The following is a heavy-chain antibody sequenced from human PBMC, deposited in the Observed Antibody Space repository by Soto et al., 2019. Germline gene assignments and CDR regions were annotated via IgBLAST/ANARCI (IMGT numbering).Heavy chain of an antibody. CDR1: GGSISSYY. Sequence: SETLSLTCTVSGGSISSYYWSWIRQPPGKGLEWIGYIYYSGSTNYNPSLKSRVTISVDTSKNQFSLKLSSVTAADTAVYYCARQGGWYRNYYYYMDVWGKGTTVTVSS. V-gene: IGHV4-59*08. CDR2: IYYSGST. D-gene: IGHD6-19*01. CDR3: ARQGGWYRNYYYYMDV. J-gene: IGHJ6*03.